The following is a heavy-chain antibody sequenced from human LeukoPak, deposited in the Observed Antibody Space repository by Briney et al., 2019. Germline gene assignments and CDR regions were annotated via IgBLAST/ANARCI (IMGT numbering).Heavy chain of an antibody. V-gene: IGHV3-23*01. CDR1: GFTFSNYA. D-gene: IGHD3-16*01. CDR2: ISGSGGST. Sequence: GGSLRLSCAASGFTFSNYAMSWVRQAPGKGLEWVSAISGSGGSTYYADSVKGRFTMSRDNSKNTLYLQMNSLRAEDTAVYYCAKGYYDYVWGSSLDYWGQGTLVTVSS. CDR3: AKGYYDYVWGSSLDY. J-gene: IGHJ4*02.